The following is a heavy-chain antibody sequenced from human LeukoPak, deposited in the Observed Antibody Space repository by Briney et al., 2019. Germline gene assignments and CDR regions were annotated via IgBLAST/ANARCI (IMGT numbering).Heavy chain of an antibody. D-gene: IGHD5-12*01. CDR2: ISGSDGST. Sequence: GGSLRLSCTASGFTFSSYAMSWVRQAPGKGLEWVSSISGSDGSTYYADSVKGRFTISRDNSKNTLYLQMNSLRAGDTAVYYCARVRKYSGYYSWYFDLWGRGTLVTVSS. CDR3: ARVRKYSGYYSWYFDL. CDR1: GFTFSSYA. J-gene: IGHJ2*01. V-gene: IGHV3-23*01.